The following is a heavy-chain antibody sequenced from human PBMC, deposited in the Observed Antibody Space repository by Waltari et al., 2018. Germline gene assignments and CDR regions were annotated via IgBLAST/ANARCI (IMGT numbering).Heavy chain of an antibody. J-gene: IGHJ4*02. Sequence: EVQLVESGGGLVQPGGSLRLSCAASGFTFSSYWMSWVRQAPGKGLEWVANIKQDGSEEDYGDSVKGRVTISRDNAKNSLYLQMNGLRAEETAVYYCARLNYDILTGPRGGAVRYFDYWGQGTLVTVSS. V-gene: IGHV3-7*01. CDR3: ARLNYDILTGPRGGAVRYFDY. CDR1: GFTFSSYW. CDR2: IKQDGSEE. D-gene: IGHD3-9*01.